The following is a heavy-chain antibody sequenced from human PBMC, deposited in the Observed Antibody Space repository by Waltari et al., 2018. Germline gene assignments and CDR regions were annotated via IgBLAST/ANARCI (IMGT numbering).Heavy chain of an antibody. V-gene: IGHV4-31*03. CDR3: VRGRDYGDYHDY. J-gene: IGHJ4*02. Sequence: QVQLQESGPGLVKPSQTLFLTCSISSDSISRCGYFWSWIRQFPGKGLEWIGYISSSGSTNYNPSLRSRVLVSADTSENQFSLTLSTVTAADTAVYYCVRGRDYGDYHDYWGQGTLVTVSS. CDR1: SDSISRCGYF. CDR2: ISSSGST. D-gene: IGHD4-17*01.